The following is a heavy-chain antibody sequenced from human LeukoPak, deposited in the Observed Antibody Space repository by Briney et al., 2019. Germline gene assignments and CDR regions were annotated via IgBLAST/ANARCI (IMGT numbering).Heavy chain of an antibody. V-gene: IGHV3-23*01. J-gene: IGHJ4*02. D-gene: IGHD3-10*01. CDR1: GFTFSSYA. CDR2: ISASGAST. Sequence: GGSLRLSCAASGFTFSSYAMSWVRQAPGKGLEWVSAISASGASTFYADSVKGRFTISRVNSKNTLYLQMNSLRAEDTAVYYCAKDRAQTPLKYWGQGTLVTVSS. CDR3: AKDRAQTPLKY.